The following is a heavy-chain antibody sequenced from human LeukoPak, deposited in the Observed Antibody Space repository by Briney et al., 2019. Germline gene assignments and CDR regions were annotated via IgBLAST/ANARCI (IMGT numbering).Heavy chain of an antibody. CDR2: IYHSGST. CDR3: AREGVLRYFAPPRGGMDV. CDR1: GGSISSSNW. J-gene: IGHJ6*04. V-gene: IGHV4-4*02. D-gene: IGHD3-9*01. Sequence: SETLSLTCAVSGGSISSSNWWSWVRQPPGKGLEWIGEIYHSGSTNYNPSLKSRVTISVDKSKNQFSLKLSSVTAADTAVYYCAREGVLRYFAPPRGGMDVWGKGTTVTV.